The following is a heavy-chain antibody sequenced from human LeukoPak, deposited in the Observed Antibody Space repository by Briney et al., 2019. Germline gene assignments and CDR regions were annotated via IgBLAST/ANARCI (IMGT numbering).Heavy chain of an antibody. CDR3: ARDYEIY. V-gene: IGHV3-21*01. D-gene: IGHD5-12*01. Sequence: PGGSLRLSCAASGFTFSSYSMNWVRQAPGKGLEWVSSISSSSSYIYYGDLVKGRFTISRDNAKDSLYLQMNSLRAEDTAVYYCARDYEIYWGQGTLVTVSS. CDR2: ISSSSSYI. CDR1: GFTFSSYS. J-gene: IGHJ4*02.